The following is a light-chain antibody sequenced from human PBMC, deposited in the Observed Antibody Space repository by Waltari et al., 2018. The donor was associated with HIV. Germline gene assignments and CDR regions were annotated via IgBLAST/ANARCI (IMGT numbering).Light chain of an antibody. V-gene: IGLV7-46*01. J-gene: IGLJ3*02. CDR3: LLSYSGVRV. Sequence: QAVVTQEPSLSVSPGGTVTVTCASFTGSVSSKHYVHWIQLKPGHSPRTLIYDTEKRHPWTPGRFSGSLVGGRAALTLSGALTDDEADYYCLLSYSGVRVFGGGTKLTV. CDR2: DTE. CDR1: TGSVSSKHY.